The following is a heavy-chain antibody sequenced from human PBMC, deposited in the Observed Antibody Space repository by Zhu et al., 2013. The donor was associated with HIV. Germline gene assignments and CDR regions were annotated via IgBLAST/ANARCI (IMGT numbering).Heavy chain of an antibody. V-gene: IGHV1-69*06. CDR2: IIPIFATT. CDR3: ARESELMRNYYYGMDV. CDR1: GGTFSTYF. D-gene: IGHD1-1*01. J-gene: IGHJ6*02. Sequence: QVQLVQSGAEVKKPGSSVKVSCKASGGTFSTYFISWVRQAPGQGLEWMGGIIPIFATTNYAQKFQGRVTITTDKSTTTAYMELGSLRSEDTAVYYCARESELMRNYYYGMDVWGQGTTVTVSS.